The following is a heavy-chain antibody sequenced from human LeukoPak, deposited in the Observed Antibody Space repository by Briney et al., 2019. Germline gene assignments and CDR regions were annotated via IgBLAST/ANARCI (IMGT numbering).Heavy chain of an antibody. Sequence: SVKVSCKASGGTFSSYAISWVRQAPGQGLEWMGRIIPILGIANYAQRFQGRVTITADKSTSTAYMELSSLRSEDTAVYYCARGVVGKNWFDPWGQGTLVTVSS. J-gene: IGHJ5*02. CDR3: ARGVVGKNWFDP. D-gene: IGHD2-15*01. V-gene: IGHV1-69*04. CDR1: GGTFSSYA. CDR2: IIPILGIA.